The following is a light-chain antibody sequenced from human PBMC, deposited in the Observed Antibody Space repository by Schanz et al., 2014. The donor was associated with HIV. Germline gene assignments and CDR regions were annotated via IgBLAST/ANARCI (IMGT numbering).Light chain of an antibody. Sequence: QSVLTQPPSVSGAPGQRVTISCTGIGSNIGAGYDVHWYQQLPGTAPKLLIYSNNNRPSGVPDRFSGSKSGTSASLAITGLQAEDEADYYCAAWDDSLNGLFGGGTKLTVL. CDR3: AAWDDSLNGL. CDR2: SNN. J-gene: IGLJ2*01. V-gene: IGLV1-40*01. CDR1: GSNIGAGYD.